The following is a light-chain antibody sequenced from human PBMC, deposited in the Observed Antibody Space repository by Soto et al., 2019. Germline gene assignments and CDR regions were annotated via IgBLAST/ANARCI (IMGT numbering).Light chain of an antibody. Sequence: NFMLTQPHSVSESPGKTVTISCTRSSGSIASNYVQWYQQRPGSAPTTVFYEDNQRPSGVPDRFSGSIDSSSNSASLTISGLKTEDEADYCCQSYDSSNVVFGGGTKLTVL. V-gene: IGLV6-57*04. J-gene: IGLJ2*01. CDR2: EDN. CDR1: SGSIASNY. CDR3: QSYDSSNVV.